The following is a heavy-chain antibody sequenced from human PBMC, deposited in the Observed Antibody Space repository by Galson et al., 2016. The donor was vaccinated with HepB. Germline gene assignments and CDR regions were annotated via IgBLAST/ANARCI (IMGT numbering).Heavy chain of an antibody. CDR2: INHSGYT. J-gene: IGHJ4*02. CDR1: GASFRGYF. V-gene: IGHV4-34*01. Sequence: ETLSLTCAVSGASFRGYFWTWVRQPPGKGLEWIGEINHSGYTNYHPSLKSRVAISLDMSRKQFFLKVRSVSAADTAVYFCARDLEGVCSGTDCPPTSDRDYWGQGVLVTVST. CDR3: ARDLEGVCSGTDCPPTSDRDY. D-gene: IGHD1-26*01.